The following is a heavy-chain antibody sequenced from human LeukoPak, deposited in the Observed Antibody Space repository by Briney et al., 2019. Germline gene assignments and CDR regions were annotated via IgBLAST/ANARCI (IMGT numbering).Heavy chain of an antibody. CDR2: IIPIFGTA. D-gene: IGHD6-13*01. CDR1: GGTPSSYA. V-gene: IGHV1-69*05. CDR3: ARWVAAAHYGPYYYMDV. Sequence: SVKVSCKASGGTPSSYAISWVRQAPGQGLEWMGGIIPIFGTANYAQKFQGRVTITTDESTSTAYMELSSLRSEDTAVYYCARWVAAAHYGPYYYMDVWGKGTTVTVSS. J-gene: IGHJ6*03.